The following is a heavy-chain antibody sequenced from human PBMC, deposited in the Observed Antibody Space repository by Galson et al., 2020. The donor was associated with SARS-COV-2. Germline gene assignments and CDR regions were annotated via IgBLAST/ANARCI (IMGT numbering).Heavy chain of an antibody. Sequence: SWVRQAPGQGLEWMGGIIPIFGTANYAQKFQGRVTITADESTSTAYMELSSLRSEDTAVYYCVAGLEWLRFGGMDVWGQGTTVTVSS. CDR3: VAGLEWLRFGGMDV. CDR2: IIPIFGTA. V-gene: IGHV1-69*01. J-gene: IGHJ6*02. D-gene: IGHD5-12*01.